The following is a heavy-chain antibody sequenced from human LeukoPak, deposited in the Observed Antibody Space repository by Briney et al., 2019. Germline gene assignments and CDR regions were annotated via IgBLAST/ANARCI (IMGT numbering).Heavy chain of an antibody. D-gene: IGHD4-17*01. CDR1: GFTVSSNY. CDR2: IYRGGGT. J-gene: IGHJ4*02. V-gene: IGHV3-66*01. CDR3: ANGDYDGFGGY. Sequence: GGSLRLSCAASGFTVSSNYISWVRQAPGKGLEWVSVIYRGGGTFYADSVKGRFTISRDISKNTVYLQMNSLRAEDTAVYYCANGDYDGFGGYLGQGTLVTVSS.